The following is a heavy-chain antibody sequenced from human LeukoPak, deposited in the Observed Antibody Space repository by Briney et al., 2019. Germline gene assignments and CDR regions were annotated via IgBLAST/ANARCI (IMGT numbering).Heavy chain of an antibody. D-gene: IGHD3-10*01. CDR3: ARDPVIDYYGSGSYYNSRWFDP. J-gene: IGHJ5*02. CDR2: ISSSSSYI. CDR1: GFTVSSNY. Sequence: GGSLRLSCAASGFTVSSNYMSWVRQAPGKGLEWVSSISSSSSYIYYADSVKGRFTISRDNAKNSLYLQMNSLRAEDTAVYYCARDPVIDYYGSGSYYNSRWFDPWGQGTLVTVSS. V-gene: IGHV3-21*01.